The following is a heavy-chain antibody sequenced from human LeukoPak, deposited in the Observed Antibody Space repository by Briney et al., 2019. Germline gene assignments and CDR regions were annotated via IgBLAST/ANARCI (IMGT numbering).Heavy chain of an antibody. D-gene: IGHD6-6*01. CDR1: GGTFISYA. CDR3: ARTRIAARLGSPAFDI. J-gene: IGHJ3*02. Sequence: ASVKVSCKASGGTFISYAISWVRQAPGQGLEWMGGIIPIFGTANYAQKFQGRVTVTADESTSTAYMELSSLRSEDTAVYYCARTRIAARLGSPAFDIWGQGTMVTVSS. CDR2: IIPIFGTA. V-gene: IGHV1-69*13.